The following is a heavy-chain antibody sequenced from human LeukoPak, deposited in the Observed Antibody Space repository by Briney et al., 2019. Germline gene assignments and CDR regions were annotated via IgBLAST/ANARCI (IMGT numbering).Heavy chain of an antibody. CDR2: MNPNSGNT. Sequence: GASVKVSCKASGYIFTSYDINWVRQATGQGLEWMGWMNPNSGNTGYAQKFQGRLTMTRNTSISTVYMELSSLRSEDTAVYYCARVGGYCSGGSCYGPGPTPDYWGQGTLVTVSS. CDR1: GYIFTSYD. D-gene: IGHD2-15*01. V-gene: IGHV1-8*01. J-gene: IGHJ4*02. CDR3: ARVGGYCSGGSCYGPGPTPDY.